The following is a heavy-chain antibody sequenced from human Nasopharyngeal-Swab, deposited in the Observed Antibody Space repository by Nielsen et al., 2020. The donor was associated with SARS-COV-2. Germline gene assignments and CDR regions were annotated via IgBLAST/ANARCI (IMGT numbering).Heavy chain of an antibody. Sequence: EESLKISCKGSGYSFTSYWISWVRQMPGKGLEWMARINPSDSYTNYSPSFQGHVTISVDKSISTAYFQWSSLKASDTAIYYCATPMDRGYHDARFDYWGQGTLVTVSS. D-gene: IGHD5-12*01. J-gene: IGHJ4*02. CDR2: INPSDSYT. CDR1: GYSFTSYW. CDR3: ATPMDRGYHDARFDY. V-gene: IGHV5-10-1*01.